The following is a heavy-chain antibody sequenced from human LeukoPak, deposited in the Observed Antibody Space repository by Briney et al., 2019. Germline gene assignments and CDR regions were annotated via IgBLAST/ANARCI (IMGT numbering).Heavy chain of an antibody. D-gene: IGHD3-10*01. Sequence: GASVKVSCKASGYTFTSYAMHWVRQAPGQRLEWMGWINAGNGNTKYSQKFQGRVTITRDTSASTAYMELRSLRSDDTAVYYCARDLTEGRYGSGSQTLDYWGQGTLVTVSS. CDR3: ARDLTEGRYGSGSQTLDY. CDR1: GYTFTSYA. J-gene: IGHJ4*02. CDR2: INAGNGNT. V-gene: IGHV1-3*01.